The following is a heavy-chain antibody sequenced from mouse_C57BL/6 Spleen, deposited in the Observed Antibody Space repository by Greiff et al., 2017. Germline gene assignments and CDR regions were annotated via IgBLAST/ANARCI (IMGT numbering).Heavy chain of an antibody. CDR2: INPNNGGT. V-gene: IGHV1-26*01. J-gene: IGHJ2*01. Sequence: EVQLQQSGPELVKPGASVKISCKASGYTFTDYYMNWVKQSHGKSLEWIGDINPNNGGTSYNQKFKGKATLTVDKSSSTAYMELRSLTSEDSAVYYCAREDYGSSYGFDYWGQGTTLTVSS. CDR1: GYTFTDYY. D-gene: IGHD1-1*01. CDR3: AREDYGSSYGFDY.